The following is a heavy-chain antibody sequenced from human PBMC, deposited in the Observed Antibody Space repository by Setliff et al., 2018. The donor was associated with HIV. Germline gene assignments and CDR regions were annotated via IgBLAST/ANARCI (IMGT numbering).Heavy chain of an antibody. V-gene: IGHV1-2*02. D-gene: IGHD1-26*01. CDR3: VLASIVSTARWNH. CDR2: INPNSGAT. J-gene: IGHJ5*02. Sequence: EASVKVSCKASGYTFSAYYLHWVRRAPGQGLEWMGWINPNSGATNYAHNFQGRVTMTRDTSISTAYMDLSSLTSDDTAVYYCVLASIVSTARWNHWGRGTLVTVS. CDR1: GYTFSAYY.